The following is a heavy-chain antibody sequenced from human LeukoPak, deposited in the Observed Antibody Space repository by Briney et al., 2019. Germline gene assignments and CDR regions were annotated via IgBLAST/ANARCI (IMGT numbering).Heavy chain of an antibody. CDR2: IYSGGST. CDR3: ASPYCGGVSCDGDY. D-gene: IGHD2-15*01. V-gene: IGHV3-53*01. CDR1: GFTVSSNY. J-gene: IGHJ4*02. Sequence: PGGSLRLSCAASGFTVSSNYMSWVRQAPGKGLEWVSYIYSGGSTNYEDSVKGRFTISRDTSKNTLYLQMNSLRVEDTAVYYCASPYCGGVSCDGDYGGQGTRVTVSS.